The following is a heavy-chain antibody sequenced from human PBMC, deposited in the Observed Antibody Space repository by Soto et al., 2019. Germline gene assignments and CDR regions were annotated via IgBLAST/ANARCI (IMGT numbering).Heavy chain of an antibody. CDR2: INGDGRIT. CDR1: GFNFSDYY. CDR3: SRETLWFGESPKS. D-gene: IGHD3-10*01. Sequence: QVQLVESGGGLVKPGGSLRLSCAASGFNFSDYYMSWIRQAPGKGLEWVSRINGDGRITTYADSVKGRFTISRDNAGSTLYLQMNSLRVDDTAVYYCSRETLWFGESPKSGGQGTLVTVSS. V-gene: IGHV3-11*06. J-gene: IGHJ4*02.